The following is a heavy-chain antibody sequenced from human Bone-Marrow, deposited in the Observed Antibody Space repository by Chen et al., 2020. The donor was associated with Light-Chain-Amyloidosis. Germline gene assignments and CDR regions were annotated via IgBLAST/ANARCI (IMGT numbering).Heavy chain of an antibody. Sequence: EVQLLESGGGLVQPGESLRLSSAASGFTFNSYGMTWVRQAPGKGLEWVSAISGSGGTTFYADSVKGRFTISRDNSKNTLYLQMTSLRVEDTATYYCANRGNDYWGQGTLVTVSS. V-gene: IGHV3-23*01. CDR2: ISGSGGTT. J-gene: IGHJ4*02. CDR1: GFTFNSYG. CDR3: ANRGNDY.